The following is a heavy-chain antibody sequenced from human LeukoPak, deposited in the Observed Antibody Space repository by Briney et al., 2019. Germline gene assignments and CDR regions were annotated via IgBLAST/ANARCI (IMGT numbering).Heavy chain of an antibody. J-gene: IGHJ6*03. V-gene: IGHV1-2*06. CDR3: ARAGYSSSWHYYYYYMDV. CDR2: INPNSGGT. D-gene: IGHD6-13*01. CDR1: GYTFTGYY. Sequence: ASVKVSCKASGYTFTGYYMHWVRQAPGQGLEWKGRINPNSGGTNYAQKFQGRVTMTRDTSISTAYMELSRLRSDDTAVYYCARAGYSSSWHYYYYYMDVWGKGTTVTVSS.